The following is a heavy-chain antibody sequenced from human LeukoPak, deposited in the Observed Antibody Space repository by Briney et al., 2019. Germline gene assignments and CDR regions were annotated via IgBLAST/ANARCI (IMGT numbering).Heavy chain of an antibody. CDR3: ARELRYFDWRAPGYYYYYMDV. V-gene: IGHV4-34*01. D-gene: IGHD3-9*01. J-gene: IGHJ6*03. Sequence: RSETLSLTCAVYGGSFSGYYWSWIRQPPGKGLEWIGEINHSGSTNYNPSLKSRVTMSVDTSKNQFSLKLSSVTAADTAVYYCARELRYFDWRAPGYYYYYMDVWGKGTTVTVSS. CDR2: INHSGST. CDR1: GGSFSGYY.